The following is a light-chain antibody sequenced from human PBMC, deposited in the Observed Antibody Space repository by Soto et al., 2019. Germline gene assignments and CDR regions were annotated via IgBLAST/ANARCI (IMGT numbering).Light chain of an antibody. CDR3: QQYGSSYT. V-gene: IGKV3-20*01. CDR1: QRVSGSS. J-gene: IGKJ2*01. CDR2: GGS. Sequence: VLTQSPGSLSLSPGDRATLSCRASQRVSGSSLAWYQQKPGQAPRLLIYGGSNRATGVPDRFSGSGSGADFTLTISRVEPEDFAVYYCQQYGSSYTFGQGTKLEIK.